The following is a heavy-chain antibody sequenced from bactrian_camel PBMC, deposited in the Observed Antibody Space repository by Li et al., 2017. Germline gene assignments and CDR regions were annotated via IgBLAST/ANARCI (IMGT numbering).Heavy chain of an antibody. CDR3: AEGRGSRGEHRYSLNY. CDR2: IYTDGGSP. Sequence: HVQLVESGGGSVQTGGSLRLSCVASGYTANSYCMVWFHQTPTKEREGIGGIYTDGGSPFYVDSVKGRFAISHDRAKNTVYLQMNNLQPEDTATYYCAEGRGSRGEHRYSLNYWGQRTQVTVS. J-gene: IGHJ4*01. V-gene: IGHV3S1*01. D-gene: IGHD6*01. CDR1: GYTANSYC.